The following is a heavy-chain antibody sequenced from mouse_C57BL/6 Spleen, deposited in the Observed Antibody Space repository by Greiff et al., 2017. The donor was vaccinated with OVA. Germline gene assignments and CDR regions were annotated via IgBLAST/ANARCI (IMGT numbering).Heavy chain of an antibody. D-gene: IGHD1-1*01. CDR1: GYAFSSYW. CDR2: IYPGDGDT. CDR3: ARSDYYGTSSLFDY. J-gene: IGHJ2*01. V-gene: IGHV1-80*01. Sequence: VQLQQSGAELVKPGASVKISCKASGYAFSSYWMNWVKQRPGKGLEWIGQIYPGDGDTNYNGKFKGKATLTEDKSSSTAYMQLSSLTSEDSAVYFCARSDYYGTSSLFDYWGQGTTLTVSS.